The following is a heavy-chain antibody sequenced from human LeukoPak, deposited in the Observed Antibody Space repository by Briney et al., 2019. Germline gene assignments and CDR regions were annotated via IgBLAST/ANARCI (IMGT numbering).Heavy chain of an antibody. Sequence: GASVKVPCTASGYTFTSYGISWVRQAPGQGLEWMGWISAYNGNTNYAQKLQGRVTMTTDTSTSTAYMELRSLRSGDTAVYYCARDRPSGYSYGYYYYGMDVWGQGTTVTVSS. CDR2: ISAYNGNT. CDR1: GYTFTSYG. D-gene: IGHD5-18*01. CDR3: ARDRPSGYSYGYYYYGMDV. V-gene: IGHV1-18*01. J-gene: IGHJ6*02.